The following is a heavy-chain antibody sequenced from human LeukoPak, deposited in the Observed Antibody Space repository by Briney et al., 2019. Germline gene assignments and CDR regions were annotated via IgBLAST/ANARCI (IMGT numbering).Heavy chain of an antibody. CDR1: GFTFSDYY. Sequence: GGSLRLSCAASGFTFSDYYMTWIRQAPGQGLEWVSYISSSGTFTNYADSVKGRFTISRDSAKKSLYLQMNSLRADDTAVYYCARDMRSGWFAADYWGQGTPVTVSS. J-gene: IGHJ4*02. V-gene: IGHV3-11*05. CDR3: ARDMRSGWFAADY. D-gene: IGHD6-19*01. CDR2: ISSSGTFT.